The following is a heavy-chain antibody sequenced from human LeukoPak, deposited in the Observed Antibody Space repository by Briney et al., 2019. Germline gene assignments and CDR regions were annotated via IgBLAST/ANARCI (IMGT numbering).Heavy chain of an antibody. CDR3: ARGQKSSSTSWPIY. J-gene: IGHJ4*02. D-gene: IGHD2-2*01. V-gene: IGHV4-30-2*01. Sequence: PSETLSLTCTVSGGSISSGGYYWSWIRQPPGKGLEWIGYIYHSGSTYYNPSLKSRVTISVDRSKNQSSLKLSSVSAADTAVYYCARGQKSSSTSWPIYWGQGTLVTVSS. CDR1: GGSISSGGYY. CDR2: IYHSGST.